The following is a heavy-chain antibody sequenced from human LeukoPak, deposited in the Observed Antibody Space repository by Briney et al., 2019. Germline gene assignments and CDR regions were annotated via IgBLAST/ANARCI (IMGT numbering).Heavy chain of an antibody. CDR1: GYTFTSYG. CDR3: ARGIAASLGSSSWFYYYYYYMDV. CDR2: ISAYNGNT. J-gene: IGHJ6*03. D-gene: IGHD6-13*01. Sequence: ASVKVSCKASGYTFTSYGISWVRQAPGQGLEWMGWISAYNGNTNYAQKLQGRVTMTTDTSTSTAYMELRSLRSDDTAVYYCARGIAASLGSSSWFYYYYYYMDVWGKGTTVTVSS. V-gene: IGHV1-18*01.